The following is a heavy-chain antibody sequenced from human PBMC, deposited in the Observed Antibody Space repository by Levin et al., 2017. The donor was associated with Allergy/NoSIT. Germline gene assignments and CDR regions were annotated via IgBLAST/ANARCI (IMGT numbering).Heavy chain of an antibody. D-gene: IGHD6-13*01. CDR1: GFTFSTYG. CDR3: AREPRGASSWPQGDQ. CDR2: ISYDGSNK. J-gene: IGHJ4*02. V-gene: IGHV3-33*01. Sequence: GGSLRLSCAASGFTFSTYGVHWVRQPPGKGLEWVAGISYDGSNKYYADSVKGRFSISRDNSKNTLYLQMTSLGADDTAVFYCAREPRGASSWPQGDQWGQGALVAVSS.